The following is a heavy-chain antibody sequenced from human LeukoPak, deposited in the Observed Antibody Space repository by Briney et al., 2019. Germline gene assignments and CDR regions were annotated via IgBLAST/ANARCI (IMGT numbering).Heavy chain of an antibody. V-gene: IGHV3-21*01. CDR1: AFTVASYS. CDR3: ARDWFLVDY. Sequence: RGSLRLSSAASAFTVASYSVNWVRQAPGKGLEWVSSISSSSSYIYYADSVKGRFTISRDNAKNSLYLQMNCLRAEDTAVYYCARDWFLVDYWGQGTLVTVAS. J-gene: IGHJ4*02. D-gene: IGHD3-22*01. CDR2: ISSSSSYI.